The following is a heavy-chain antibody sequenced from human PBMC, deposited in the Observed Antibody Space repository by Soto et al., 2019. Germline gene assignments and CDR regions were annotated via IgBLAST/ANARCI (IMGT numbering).Heavy chain of an antibody. CDR3: ARGGLGYCSGGSCLTGWFDP. V-gene: IGHV4-34*01. Sequence: LSLTCAVYGGSFSGYYWSWIRQPPGKGLEWIGEINHSGSTNYNPSLKSRVTISVDTSKNQFSLKLSSVTAADTAVYYCARGGLGYCSGGSCLTGWFDPWGQGTLVTVSS. CDR2: INHSGST. CDR1: GGSFSGYY. D-gene: IGHD2-15*01. J-gene: IGHJ5*02.